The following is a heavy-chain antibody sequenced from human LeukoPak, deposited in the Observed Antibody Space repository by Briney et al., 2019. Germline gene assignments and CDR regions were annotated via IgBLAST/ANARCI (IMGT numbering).Heavy chain of an antibody. CDR2: LTWNSGSI. CDR3: AKDTRDILTGYYNTAFDY. CDR1: GFTFDDYA. V-gene: IGHV3-9*01. D-gene: IGHD3-9*01. Sequence: GGSLRLSCAASGFTFDDYAMHWVRQAPGKGLEWASGLTWNSGSIDYADSVKGRFTISRDNAKNSLYLQMNSLRAEDTALYYCAKDTRDILTGYYNTAFDYWGQGTLVTVSS. J-gene: IGHJ4*02.